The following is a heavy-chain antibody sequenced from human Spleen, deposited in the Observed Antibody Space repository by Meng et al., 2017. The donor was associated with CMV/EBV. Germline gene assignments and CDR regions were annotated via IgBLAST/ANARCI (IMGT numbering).Heavy chain of an antibody. CDR3: ARDQHDILTGSYRYYGLDV. CDR1: GGSISGYY. D-gene: IGHD3-9*01. J-gene: IGHJ6*02. Sequence: SETLSLTCAVSGGSISGYYWNWIWQPPGKGLEWIGYIYYSGNTNYNPSLKSRVTISVDRSKNQFSLKLSSVTAADTAVYYCARDQHDILTGSYRYYGLDVWGQGTTVTVSS. V-gene: IGHV4-59*01. CDR2: IYYSGNT.